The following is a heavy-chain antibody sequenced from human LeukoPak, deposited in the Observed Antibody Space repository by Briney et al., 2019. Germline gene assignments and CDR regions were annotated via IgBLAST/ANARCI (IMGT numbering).Heavy chain of an antibody. CDR2: ISAYNGNT. Sequence: ASVKVSCKASGYTFTGYYIHWVRQAPGQGLEWMGWISAYNGNTNYAQKLQGRVTMTTDTSTSTAYMELRSLRSDDTAVYYCARASFGVGATHWGQGTLVTVSS. CDR1: GYTFTGYY. D-gene: IGHD1-26*01. J-gene: IGHJ4*02. V-gene: IGHV1-18*04. CDR3: ARASFGVGATH.